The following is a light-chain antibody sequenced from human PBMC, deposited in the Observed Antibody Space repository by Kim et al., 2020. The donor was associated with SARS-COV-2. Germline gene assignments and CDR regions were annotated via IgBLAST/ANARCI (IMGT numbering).Light chain of an antibody. V-gene: IGKV3-20*01. CDR1: QSVRNNY. J-gene: IGKJ2*01. Sequence: FSPGERATVSCRASQSVRNNYLAWYQQKPGQAPRLLIYGASNRATGFPDRFSGSGSGTDFTLTISRLEAEDFAVYYCQQYETSPYTFGQGTKLEI. CDR2: GAS. CDR3: QQYETSPYT.